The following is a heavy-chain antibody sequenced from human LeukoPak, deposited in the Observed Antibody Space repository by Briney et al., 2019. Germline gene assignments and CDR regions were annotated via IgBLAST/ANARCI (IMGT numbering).Heavy chain of an antibody. Sequence: PGGSLRLSCAASGFTFSSYGMHWVRQAPGKGLEWVAVISYDGSNKYYADSVKGRFTISRDNSKNTLYLQMNSLRAEDTAVYYCARDPHGDYGLDYWGQGTLVTVSS. D-gene: IGHD4-17*01. CDR1: GFTFSSYG. J-gene: IGHJ4*02. CDR2: ISYDGSNK. CDR3: ARDPHGDYGLDY. V-gene: IGHV3-30*03.